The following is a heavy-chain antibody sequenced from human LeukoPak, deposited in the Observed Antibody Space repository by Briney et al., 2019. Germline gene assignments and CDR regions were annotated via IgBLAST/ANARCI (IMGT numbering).Heavy chain of an antibody. CDR1: GYTFTGYY. D-gene: IGHD6-25*01. CDR2: INPNSGGT. J-gene: IGHJ4*02. CDR3: ARGSYSSGRLSLGFDF. V-gene: IGHV1-2*02. Sequence: ASVKVSCKASGYTFTGYYMHWVRQAPGQGLEWMGWINPNSGGTNYAQKFQGRVTMTRDTSISTAYMELRSLRSDDTAVYYCARGSYSSGRLSLGFDFWGPGSLVTVSS.